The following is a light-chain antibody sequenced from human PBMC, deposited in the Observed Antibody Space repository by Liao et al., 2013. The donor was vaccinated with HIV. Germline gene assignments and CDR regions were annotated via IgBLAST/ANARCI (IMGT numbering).Light chain of an antibody. CDR1: NIGSKS. V-gene: IGLV3-21*01. J-gene: IGLJ3*02. CDR3: QAWDSSTWV. CDR2: YDS. Sequence: SYELTQPPSVSVAPGKTARITCGGNNIGSKSVHWYQQKPGQAPVLVIYYDSDRPSGIPERFSGSKSGNTATLTISGTQAMDEADYYCQAWDSSTWVFGGGTKLTVL.